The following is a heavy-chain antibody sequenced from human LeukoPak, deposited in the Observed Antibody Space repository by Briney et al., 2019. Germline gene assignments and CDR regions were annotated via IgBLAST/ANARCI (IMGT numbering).Heavy chain of an antibody. CDR3: ARDPSWIQLGYFDY. V-gene: IGHV3-23*01. CDR2: ISGSGGST. J-gene: IGHJ4*02. Sequence: GGSLRLSCAASGFTFRSYAMSWVRQAPGKGLEWVSGISGSGGSTYYADSVKGRFTISRDNSKNTLYLQMNSLRAEDTAVYYCARDPSWIQLGYFDYWGQGTLVTVSS. CDR1: GFTFRSYA. D-gene: IGHD5-18*01.